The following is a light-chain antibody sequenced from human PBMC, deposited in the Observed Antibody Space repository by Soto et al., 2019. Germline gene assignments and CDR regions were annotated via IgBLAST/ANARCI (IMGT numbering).Light chain of an antibody. Sequence: QSVLTQPASVSGSPGQSITISCTGTSSDVGAYNYVSWYQQHPGKAPKLMIFEVSNRPSGVSNRFSGSKSGNTASLTISGLQAEDEADYHCCSFAGSSTLIFGGGTQLTVL. CDR2: EVS. V-gene: IGLV2-14*01. CDR1: SSDVGAYNY. CDR3: CSFAGSSTLI. J-gene: IGLJ2*01.